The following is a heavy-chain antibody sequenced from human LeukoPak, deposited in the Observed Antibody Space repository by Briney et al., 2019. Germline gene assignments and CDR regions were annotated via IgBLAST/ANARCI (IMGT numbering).Heavy chain of an antibody. D-gene: IGHD3-10*01. Sequence: PSEALCVTCTVPGGSISSSSYYRGWIRLPPGKGLEWIGSISYSGSTYYNPSLKSRVSTSVDTSKDHFSLKLTSVTAADTAVYYCARHFPMVRGLGRYYYGMDVWGQGTTVTVSS. CDR1: GGSISSSSYY. CDR3: ARHFPMVRGLGRYYYGMDV. J-gene: IGHJ6*02. CDR2: ISYSGST. V-gene: IGHV4-39*01.